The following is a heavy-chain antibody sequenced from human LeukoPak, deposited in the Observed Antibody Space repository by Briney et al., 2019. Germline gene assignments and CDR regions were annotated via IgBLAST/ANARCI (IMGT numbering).Heavy chain of an antibody. CDR1: GGSISSSSYY. J-gene: IGHJ4*02. D-gene: IGHD3-22*01. Sequence: PSETLSLTCTVSGGSISSSSYYWGWIRQPPGKGLEWIGSIYYSGNTYYNPSLKSRVTISVDTSKNQFSLKLSSVTAADTAVYYCARDSSGYYPFDYWGQGTLVTVSS. CDR3: ARDSSGYYPFDY. V-gene: IGHV4-39*07. CDR2: IYYSGNT.